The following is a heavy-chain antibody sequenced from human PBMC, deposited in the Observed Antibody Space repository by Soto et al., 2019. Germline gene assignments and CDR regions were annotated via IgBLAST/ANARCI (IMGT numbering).Heavy chain of an antibody. J-gene: IGHJ6*02. CDR2: IIPISSTT. D-gene: IGHD2-15*01. CDR3: ARGYCSGGNCYSGMDV. CDR1: GGTFSTHA. Sequence: QVQLVQSGAEVKKPGSSVKVSCKASGGTFSTHAIIWVRQAPGQGLAWMGGIIPISSTTYYAQKFRGRVTLTADDFSTTAYMELSSLSSEDTAVYYCARGYCSGGNCYSGMDVWGQGTTVTVSS. V-gene: IGHV1-69*01.